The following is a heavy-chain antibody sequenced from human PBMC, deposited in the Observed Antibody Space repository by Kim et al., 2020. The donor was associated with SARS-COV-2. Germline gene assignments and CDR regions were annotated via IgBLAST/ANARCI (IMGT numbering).Heavy chain of an antibody. Sequence: SETLSLTCTVSGGSISSYYWSWIRQPPGKGLEWIGYIYYSGSTNYNPSLKSRVTISVDTSKNQFSLKLSSVTAADTAVYYCARGGDYYDIPEGDYFDYWGQGTLVTVSS. CDR3: ARGGDYYDIPEGDYFDY. V-gene: IGHV4-59*01. J-gene: IGHJ4*02. CDR2: IYYSGST. CDR1: GGSISSYY. D-gene: IGHD3-22*01.